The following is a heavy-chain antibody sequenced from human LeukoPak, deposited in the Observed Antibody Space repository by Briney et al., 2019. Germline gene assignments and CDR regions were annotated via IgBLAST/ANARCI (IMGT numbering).Heavy chain of an antibody. V-gene: IGHV1-46*01. CDR1: GYTFTSYY. CDR2: INPSGDST. CDR3: ASDHPDRYFDY. J-gene: IGHJ4*02. D-gene: IGHD1-14*01. Sequence: ASVKVSCKASGYTFTSYYMHWVRQAPGQGLEWMGIINPSGDSTIYAQKFQGRVTMTRDTSTSTVHMELSSLRSEDTAVYYCASDHPDRYFDYWGQGTLVTVSS.